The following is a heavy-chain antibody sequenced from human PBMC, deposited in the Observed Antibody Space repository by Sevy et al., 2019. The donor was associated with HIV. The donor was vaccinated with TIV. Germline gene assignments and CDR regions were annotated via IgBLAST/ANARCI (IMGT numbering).Heavy chain of an antibody. J-gene: IGHJ6*02. CDR1: GYTFTSYY. CDR3: ARDLSKASNYYYYYGMDV. Sequence: ASVKVSCKASGYTFTSYYMHWVRQAPGQGLEWMGIINPSGGSTSYAQKFQGRVTMTRDPSTSTVYMELSSLRSEDTAVYYCARDLSKASNYYYYYGMDVWGQGTTVTVSS. CDR2: INPSGGST. V-gene: IGHV1-46*01.